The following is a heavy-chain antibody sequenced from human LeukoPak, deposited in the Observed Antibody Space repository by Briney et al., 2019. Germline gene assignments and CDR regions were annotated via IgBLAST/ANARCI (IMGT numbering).Heavy chain of an antibody. Sequence: GGSLRLSCAASGFTFSTHAMGWVRQAPGKGLEWVSVISGSGDNTYQADSVKGRFIISRDNSNNTLSVQMNSLRAEDTAVYYCVKGAKYSGSSVDYFYMDVWAKGTTVTVSS. CDR2: ISGSGDNT. J-gene: IGHJ6*03. V-gene: IGHV3-23*01. D-gene: IGHD1-26*01. CDR3: VKGAKYSGSSVDYFYMDV. CDR1: GFTFSTHA.